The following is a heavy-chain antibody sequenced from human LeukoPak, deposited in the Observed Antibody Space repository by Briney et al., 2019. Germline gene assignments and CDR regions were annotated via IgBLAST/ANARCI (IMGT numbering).Heavy chain of an antibody. Sequence: PSETLSLTCTVSGGSISSSSYYWGWIRQPPGKGLEWIGSIHYSGSTYYNTPLKSRATISIDTSNNQFSLRLSSVTAADTAVYYCARRRPSVAAPGREYYFDYWGHGILVTVSS. D-gene: IGHD6-6*01. CDR2: IHYSGST. CDR3: ARRRPSVAAPGREYYFDY. CDR1: GGSISSSSYY. J-gene: IGHJ4*01. V-gene: IGHV4-39*01.